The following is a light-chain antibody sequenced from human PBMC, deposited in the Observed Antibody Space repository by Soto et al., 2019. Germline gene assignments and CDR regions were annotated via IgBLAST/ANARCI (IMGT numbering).Light chain of an antibody. CDR1: QSVSSSY. J-gene: IGKJ1*01. V-gene: IGKV3-20*01. CDR3: QHFGSSPPWT. CDR2: GAS. Sequence: EIVLTQSPGTLSLSPGERATLSCRASQSVSSSYLDWYQQKPGQAPRLLIYGASSRATGIPDRFSGSGSGTDFTLPISRLEPEDFAVYYCQHFGSSPPWTFGQGTKVEIK.